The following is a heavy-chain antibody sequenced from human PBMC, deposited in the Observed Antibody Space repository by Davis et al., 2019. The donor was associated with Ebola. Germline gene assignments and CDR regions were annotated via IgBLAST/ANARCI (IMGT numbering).Heavy chain of an antibody. J-gene: IGHJ5*02. Sequence: AASVKVSCKASGYTFTSYGISWVRQAPGQGLEWMGWISAYNGNTNYAQKLQGRVTMTTDTSTSTAYMELSSLRSEDTAVYYCAREEITMIVVAQNWFDPWGQGTLVTVSS. CDR1: GYTFTSYG. V-gene: IGHV1-18*04. D-gene: IGHD3-22*01. CDR2: ISAYNGNT. CDR3: AREEITMIVVAQNWFDP.